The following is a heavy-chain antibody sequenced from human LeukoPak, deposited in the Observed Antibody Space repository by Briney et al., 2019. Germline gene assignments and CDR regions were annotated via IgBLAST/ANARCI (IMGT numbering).Heavy chain of an antibody. J-gene: IGHJ4*02. CDR2: ISYDGSNK. CDR1: GFTFSSYG. V-gene: IGHV3-30*18. Sequence: GGSLRLSCAASGFTFSSYGMHWVRQAPGKGLEWVAVISYDGSNKYYADSVKGRFTISRDNSKNTLYLQMNSLRAEDTAVYYCAKEVLKHYYGSGSLGYWGQGTLVTVSS. CDR3: AKEVLKHYYGSGSLGY. D-gene: IGHD3-10*01.